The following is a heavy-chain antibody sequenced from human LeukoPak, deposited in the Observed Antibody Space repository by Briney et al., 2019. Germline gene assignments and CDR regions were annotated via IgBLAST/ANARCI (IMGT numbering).Heavy chain of an antibody. CDR2: IYYSGST. Sequence: SQTLSLTCTVSGGSISSGDYYWSWIRHPPGKGLEWIGYIYYSGSTYYNPSLKSRVTISVDTSKNQFSLKLSSVTAADTAVYYFARVLYYGLGMDVWGQGTTVTVSS. CDR3: ARVLYYGLGMDV. V-gene: IGHV4-30-4*01. J-gene: IGHJ6*02. CDR1: GGSISSGDYY. D-gene: IGHD2-8*01.